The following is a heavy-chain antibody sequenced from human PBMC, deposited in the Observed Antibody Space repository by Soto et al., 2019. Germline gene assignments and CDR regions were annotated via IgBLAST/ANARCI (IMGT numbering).Heavy chain of an antibody. V-gene: IGHV1-2*04. Sequence: ASVKVSCKASGYTLSDHFIHWLRQAPGQGPEWMGWINPNTGGTNYAQKFQGWVTMTRDMSSGTFFLEVSSLKSDDTALYYCARVLLSGAHYFDFWGQGSLVTVSS. CDR1: GYTLSDHF. J-gene: IGHJ4*02. CDR3: ARVLLSGAHYFDF. D-gene: IGHD7-27*01. CDR2: INPNTGGT.